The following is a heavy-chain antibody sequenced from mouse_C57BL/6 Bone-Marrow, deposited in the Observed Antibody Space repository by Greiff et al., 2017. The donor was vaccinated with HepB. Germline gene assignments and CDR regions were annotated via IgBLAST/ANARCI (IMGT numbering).Heavy chain of an antibody. CDR3: ARSGFGRPNAMDY. Sequence: QQSCKASGYTFTSYWMHWVKQRPGRGLEWIGRIDPNSGGTKYNEKFKSKATLTVDKPSSTAYMQLSSLTSEDSAVYYCARSGFGRPNAMDYWGQGTSVTVSS. CDR1: GYTFTSYW. D-gene: IGHD3-1*01. V-gene: IGHV1-72*01. J-gene: IGHJ4*01. CDR2: IDPNSGGT.